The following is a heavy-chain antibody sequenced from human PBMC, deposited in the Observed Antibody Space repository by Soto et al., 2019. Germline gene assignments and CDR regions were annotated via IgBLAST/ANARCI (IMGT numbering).Heavy chain of an antibody. CDR3: ARTMVGARAGYFDY. D-gene: IGHD1-26*01. Sequence: SETLSLTCTVSGGSISSGGYYWSWIRQHPGKGLEWIGYIYYSGSTNYNPSLKSRVTISVDTSKNQFSLKLSSVTAADTAVYYCARTMVGARAGYFDYWGRGTLVTVSS. CDR2: IYYSGST. V-gene: IGHV4-61*08. CDR1: GGSISSGGYY. J-gene: IGHJ4*02.